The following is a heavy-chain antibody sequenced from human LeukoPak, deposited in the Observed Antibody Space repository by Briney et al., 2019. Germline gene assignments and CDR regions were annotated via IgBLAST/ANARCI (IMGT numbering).Heavy chain of an antibody. CDR2: IFYSGST. CDR1: GGSISSYY. V-gene: IGHV4-59*01. Sequence: SETLSLTCTVFGGSISSYYWSWIRQPPGKGLEWIGYIFYSGSTNYNPSLKSRVTISVDTSKNQFSLKLSSVTAADTAVYYCARDQNRAFDIWGQGTMVTVSS. J-gene: IGHJ3*02. CDR3: ARDQNRAFDI.